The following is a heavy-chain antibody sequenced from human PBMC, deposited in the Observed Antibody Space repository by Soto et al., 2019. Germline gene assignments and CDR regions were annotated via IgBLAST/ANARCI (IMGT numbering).Heavy chain of an antibody. J-gene: IGHJ4*02. CDR3: ARMLCSGGVCYYGIDY. D-gene: IGHD2-8*02. Sequence: GGSLRLSCAASGFTFSSDNMDWVRQAPGKGLEWISYISSSSSTIYYADSVKGRFTISRDNAKNSLYLQLNSLRDEDTAIYYCARMLCSGGVCYYGIDYWGQGTLVTVSS. CDR1: GFTFSSDN. V-gene: IGHV3-48*02. CDR2: ISSSSSTI.